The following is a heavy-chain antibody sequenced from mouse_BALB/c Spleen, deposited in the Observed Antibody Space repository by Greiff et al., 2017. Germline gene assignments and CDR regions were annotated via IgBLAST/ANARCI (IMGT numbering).Heavy chain of an antibody. D-gene: IGHD1-1*01. CDR1: GFSLTSYG. J-gene: IGHJ3*01. Sequence: VQLQESGPSLVQPSQSLSITCTVSGFSLTSYGVHWVRQSPGKGLEWLGVIWRGGSTDYNAAFMSRLSITKDNSKSQVFFKMNSLQADDTAIYYCAKNKDGSAWFAYWGQGTLVTVSA. V-gene: IGHV2-5-1*01. CDR2: IWRGGST. CDR3: AKNKDGSAWFAY.